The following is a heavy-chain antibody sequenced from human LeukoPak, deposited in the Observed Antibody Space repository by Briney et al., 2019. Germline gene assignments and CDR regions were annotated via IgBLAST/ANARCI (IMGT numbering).Heavy chain of an antibody. J-gene: IGHJ4*02. V-gene: IGHV3-30*03. D-gene: IGHD2-2*01. CDR2: ISYDGGNK. Sequence: GGSLRLSCAASGFTFSSYGMHWVRQAPGKGLEWVAVISYDGGNKYYADSVKGRFTISRDNSKNTLYLQMNSLRAEDTAVYYCATPYGDCSSTSCYGNYFDYWGQGTLVTVSS. CDR1: GFTFSSYG. CDR3: ATPYGDCSSTSCYGNYFDY.